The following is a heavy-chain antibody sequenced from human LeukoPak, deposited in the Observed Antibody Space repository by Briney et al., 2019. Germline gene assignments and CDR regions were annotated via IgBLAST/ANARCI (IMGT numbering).Heavy chain of an antibody. D-gene: IGHD3-22*01. CDR1: GGTFSSYA. CDR2: IIPIFGTA. CDR3: ARGDDHYYDSSGYLY. V-gene: IGHV1-69*05. J-gene: IGHJ4*02. Sequence: SVKVSCKASGGTFSSYAISWVRQAPGQGLEWMGGIIPIFGTANYAQKFQGRVTMTRNTSISTAYMELSSLRSEDTAVYYCARGDDHYYDSSGYLYWGQGTLVTVSS.